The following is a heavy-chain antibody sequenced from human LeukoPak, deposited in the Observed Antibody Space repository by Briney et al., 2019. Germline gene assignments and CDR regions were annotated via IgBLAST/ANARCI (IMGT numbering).Heavy chain of an antibody. CDR2: INSDGSST. CDR1: GFTFSRYW. Sequence: GGSLRLTCAASGFTFSRYWMHWVRQTPGKGLVWVSRINSDGSSTRDADSVKGRFTISRDNAKNTLDLQMSSLRAEDTAVYYCARVDCSGGSCYFDYWGQGTLVTVSS. V-gene: IGHV3-74*01. J-gene: IGHJ4*02. CDR3: ARVDCSGGSCYFDY. D-gene: IGHD2-15*01.